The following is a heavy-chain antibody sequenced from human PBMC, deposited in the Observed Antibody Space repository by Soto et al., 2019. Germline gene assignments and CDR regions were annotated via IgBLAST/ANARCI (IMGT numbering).Heavy chain of an antibody. D-gene: IGHD5-18*01. CDR1: XXXXXXXD. CDR2: MNPNSGNT. V-gene: IGHV1-8*01. Sequence: CXXSXXXXXXXDMNWXRXXSGQGLEWMGWMNPNSGNTGYAQKFQGRVTMTRNTSISTAYMELSSLRSEDTAVYYCARGSYGTSGAFDIWGQGAMVTVSS. J-gene: IGHJ3*02. CDR3: ARGSYGTSGAFDI.